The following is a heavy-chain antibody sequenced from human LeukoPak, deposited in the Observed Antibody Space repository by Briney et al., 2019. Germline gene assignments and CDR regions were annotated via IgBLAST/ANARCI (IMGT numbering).Heavy chain of an antibody. CDR3: ARVTTYYYDSSGYPVYDAFDI. CDR2: INPNSGGT. CDR1: GYTFTGYY. V-gene: IGHV1-2*06. Sequence: GASVKVSCKASGYTFTGYYMHWVRQAPGQGLEWMGRINPNSGGTNYAQKFQGRVTMTRDTSISTAYMELSRLRSDDTAVYYCARVTTYYYDSSGYPVYDAFDIWGQGTMVTVSS. J-gene: IGHJ3*02. D-gene: IGHD3-22*01.